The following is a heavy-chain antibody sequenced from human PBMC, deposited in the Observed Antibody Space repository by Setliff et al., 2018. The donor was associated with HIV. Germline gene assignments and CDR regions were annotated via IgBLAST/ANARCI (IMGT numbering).Heavy chain of an antibody. CDR2: IYTTGST. V-gene: IGHV4-61*02. D-gene: IGHD3-22*01. CDR1: GGSISSGSYY. Sequence: PSETLSLTCTVSGGSISSGSYYWSWIRQPAGKGLEWIGRIYTTGSTNYNPSLKSRVTISVDTSKNQFSLKLTSVTAADSAVYYCSRGSGYSWYLDLWGRGTLVTVSS. J-gene: IGHJ2*01. CDR3: SRGSGYSWYLDL.